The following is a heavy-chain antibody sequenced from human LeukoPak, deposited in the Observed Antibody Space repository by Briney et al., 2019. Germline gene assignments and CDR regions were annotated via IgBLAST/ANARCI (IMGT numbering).Heavy chain of an antibody. CDR1: GYTFTSYY. Sequence: GASVKVSCKASGYTFTSYYMHWVRHAPGQGLEWMGWINPNSGGTNYAQKFQGRVTMTRDTSISTAYMELSRLSSDDTAVYYCASTLVRGVIISRYYYYYMDVWGKGTTVPVSS. V-gene: IGHV1-2*02. CDR3: ASTLVRGVIISRYYYYYMDV. D-gene: IGHD3-10*01. J-gene: IGHJ6*03. CDR2: INPNSGGT.